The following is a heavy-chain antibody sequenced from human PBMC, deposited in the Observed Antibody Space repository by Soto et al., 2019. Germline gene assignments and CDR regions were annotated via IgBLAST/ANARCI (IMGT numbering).Heavy chain of an antibody. V-gene: IGHV3-30-3*01. CDR2: ISYDGSNK. CDR1: GFTFSSYA. CDR3: ARERGDIVVVPANYYYGMDV. J-gene: IGHJ6*02. Sequence: QVQLVESGGGVVQPGRSLRLSCAASGFTFSSYAMHWVRQAPGKGLEWVAVISYDGSNKYYADSVKGRFTISRDNSKNALYLQMNSLRAEDTAVYYCARERGDIVVVPANYYYGMDVWGQGTTVTVSS. D-gene: IGHD2-2*01.